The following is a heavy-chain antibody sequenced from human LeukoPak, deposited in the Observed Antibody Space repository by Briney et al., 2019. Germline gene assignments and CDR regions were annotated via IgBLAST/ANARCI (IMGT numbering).Heavy chain of an antibody. Sequence: GGSLRLSCAASGFTFSNAWMSWVRQAPGKGLEWVGRIKSKADGGTTDYAAPVKGRFTISRDDSKNTLYLQMNSLRAEDTAVYYCARDFSATFRVVPAYFDYWGQGTLVTVSS. CDR3: ARDFSATFRVVPAYFDY. D-gene: IGHD2-2*01. CDR1: GFTFSNAW. J-gene: IGHJ4*02. V-gene: IGHV3-15*01. CDR2: IKSKADGGTT.